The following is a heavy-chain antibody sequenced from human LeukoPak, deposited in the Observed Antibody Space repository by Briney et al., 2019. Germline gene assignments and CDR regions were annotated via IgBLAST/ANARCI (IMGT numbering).Heavy chain of an antibody. CDR1: GFTFSTYW. Sequence: GGSLRLSCAASGFTFSTYWMHWVRQAPGKGLVWVSCLSPDGSSSIYADSVKGRFTVSRDNAKNTLYLQMNSLRAEDTAVYYCTRSPSLGGRYWGFDYWGQGALVTVSS. CDR3: TRSPSLGGRYWGFDY. J-gene: IGHJ4*02. CDR2: LSPDGSSS. D-gene: IGHD1-26*01. V-gene: IGHV3-74*01.